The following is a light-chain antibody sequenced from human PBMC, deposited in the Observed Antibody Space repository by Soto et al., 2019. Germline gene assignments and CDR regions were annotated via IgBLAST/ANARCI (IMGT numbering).Light chain of an antibody. CDR2: ENN. Sequence: QSVLTQPPSVSAAPGQKVTISCSGSSSNIGKNYVSWYQQLPGTAPKLLIYENNKRPSGIPDRFSGSKSGTSATLGITGVQTGDEADYYCGTWDSGLSAGGVFGGGTKVTVL. CDR3: GTWDSGLSAGGV. J-gene: IGLJ2*01. V-gene: IGLV1-51*02. CDR1: SSNIGKNY.